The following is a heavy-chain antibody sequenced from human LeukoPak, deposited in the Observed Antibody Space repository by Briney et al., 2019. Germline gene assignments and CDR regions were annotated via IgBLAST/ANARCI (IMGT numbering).Heavy chain of an antibody. CDR3: ARGRPYRYYYDSSGYFRLDY. Sequence: SETLSLTCAVYGGSFSGYYWSWIRQPPGKGLEWIGEINHSGSTNYNPSLKSQVTISVDTSKNQFSLKLSSVTAADTAVYYCARGRPYRYYYDSSGYFRLDYWGQGTLVTVSS. J-gene: IGHJ4*02. CDR1: GGSFSGYY. D-gene: IGHD3-22*01. CDR2: INHSGST. V-gene: IGHV4-34*01.